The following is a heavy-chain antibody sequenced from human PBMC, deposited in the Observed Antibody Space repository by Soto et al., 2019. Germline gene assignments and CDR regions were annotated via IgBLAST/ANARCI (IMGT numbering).Heavy chain of an antibody. CDR3: ASGVDVLRYFDWWERPDW. V-gene: IGHV3-33*01. J-gene: IGHJ4*02. CDR1: GFTFSSYC. Sequence: QVQLVESGGGVVQPGRSLRLSCAASGFTFSSYCMHWVRQAPGKGLEWVAVIWTDGSNTYYADSVKGRITISRDNYKNTLFLEMNRLRAEDTAVYYCASGVDVLRYFDWWERPDWWGQGTLVTLSS. CDR2: IWTDGSNT. D-gene: IGHD3-9*01.